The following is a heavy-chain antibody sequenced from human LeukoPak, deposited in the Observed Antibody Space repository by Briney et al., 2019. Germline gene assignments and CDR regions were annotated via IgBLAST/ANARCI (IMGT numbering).Heavy chain of an antibody. V-gene: IGHV3-48*03. CDR2: ICSSGSTI. CDR1: GFTFSSYE. Sequence: PGGSLRLSCAASGFTFSSYEMNWVRQAPGKGLEGVSYICSSGSTIYYADSVKGRFTISRDNSKNSLYLQMHILRAEDTAVYYCARSYSSGWYETELDYWGQGTLVTVSS. CDR3: ARSYSSGWYETELDY. J-gene: IGHJ4*02. D-gene: IGHD6-19*01.